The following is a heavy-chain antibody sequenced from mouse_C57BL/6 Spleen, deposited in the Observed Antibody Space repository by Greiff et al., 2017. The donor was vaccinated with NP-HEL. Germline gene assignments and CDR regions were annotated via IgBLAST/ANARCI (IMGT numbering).Heavy chain of an antibody. CDR3: AIANYYFDY. CDR1: GYTFTSYW. J-gene: IGHJ2*01. D-gene: IGHD4-1*01. CDR2: IHPNSGST. Sequence: QVQLQQPGAELVKPGASVKLSCKASGYTFTSYWMHWVKQRPGQGLEWIGMIHPNSGSTNYNEKLKSKATLTVDKSSSTAYMQLSSLTSEDSAVYYCAIANYYFDYWGQGTTLTVSS. V-gene: IGHV1-64*01.